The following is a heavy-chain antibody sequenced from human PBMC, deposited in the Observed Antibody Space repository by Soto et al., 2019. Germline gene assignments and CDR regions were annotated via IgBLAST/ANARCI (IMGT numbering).Heavy chain of an antibody. Sequence: TLSLTCTFSGVSITTGGYYCSWIRQLPWKGLEWIGHRYYSESTYYNPSLKSRVSISLDTSKNQFSLKMSFVTAADTAMYYCARTKCSGGGCYQWSLDYWGQGTPVTVSS. D-gene: IGHD2-15*01. CDR2: RYYSEST. CDR1: GVSITTGGYY. J-gene: IGHJ4*02. CDR3: ARTKCSGGGCYQWSLDY. V-gene: IGHV4-31*03.